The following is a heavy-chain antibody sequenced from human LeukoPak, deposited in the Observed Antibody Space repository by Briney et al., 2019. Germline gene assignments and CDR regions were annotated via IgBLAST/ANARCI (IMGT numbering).Heavy chain of an antibody. V-gene: IGHV4-59*01. J-gene: IGHJ6*02. D-gene: IGHD5-18*01. CDR3: ASSSGYSYGSANYYGMDV. Sequence: SETLSLTCTVSGGSISSYYWSWIRQPPGKGLEWIGYIYYSGSTNYNPSLKSRVTISVDTSKNQFSLKLSSVTAADTAVYYCASSSGYSYGSANYYGMDVWGQGTTVTVSS. CDR1: GGSISSYY. CDR2: IYYSGST.